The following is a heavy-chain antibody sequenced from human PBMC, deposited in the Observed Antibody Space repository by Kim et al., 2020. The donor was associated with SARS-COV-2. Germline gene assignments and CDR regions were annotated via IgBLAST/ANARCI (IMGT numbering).Heavy chain of an antibody. CDR3: ARGGGGSYTFDY. J-gene: IGHJ4*02. D-gene: IGHD1-26*01. CDR1: GYTFNSYD. V-gene: IGHV1-8*01. Sequence: ASVKVSCKASGYTFNSYDISWVRRATGQGLEWMGWMNPNSGNTGYAQKFQGRVTMTRNTSISTAYMELSSLRSEDTAVYYCARGGGGSYTFDYWGQGTLVTVSS. CDR2: MNPNSGNT.